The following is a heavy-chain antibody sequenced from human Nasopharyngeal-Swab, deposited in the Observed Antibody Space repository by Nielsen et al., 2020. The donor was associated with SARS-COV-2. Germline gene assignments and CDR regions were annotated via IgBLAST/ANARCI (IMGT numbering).Heavy chain of an antibody. Sequence: WIRQPPGKGLEWIGYIYYSGSTYYNPSLKSRVTISVDTSKNQFSLKLSSVTAADTAVYCCARDGYGSGSYSNWGQGTLVTVSS. D-gene: IGHD3-10*01. J-gene: IGHJ4*02. V-gene: IGHV4-30-4*01. CDR2: IYYSGST. CDR3: ARDGYGSGSYSN.